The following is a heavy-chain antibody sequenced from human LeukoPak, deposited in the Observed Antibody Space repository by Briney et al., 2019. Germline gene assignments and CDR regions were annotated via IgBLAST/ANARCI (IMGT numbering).Heavy chain of an antibody. CDR3: AQTFRICSSTSCSKPLDY. J-gene: IGHJ4*02. CDR2: IIPILGIA. Sequence: SVTVSCKASGGTFSSYTISWVQQAPGQGLEWMGRIIPILGIANYAQKFQGRVTITAEQSARTAYMELSSLRSEDTAVYYCAQTFRICSSTSCSKPLDYWGQGTLVTVSS. V-gene: IGHV1-69*02. CDR1: GGTFSSYT. D-gene: IGHD2-2*01.